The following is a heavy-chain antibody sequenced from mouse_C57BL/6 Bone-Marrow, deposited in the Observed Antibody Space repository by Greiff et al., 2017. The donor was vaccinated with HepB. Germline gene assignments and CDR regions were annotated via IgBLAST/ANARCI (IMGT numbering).Heavy chain of an antibody. CDR2: IYPGSGST. J-gene: IGHJ1*03. CDR1: GYTFTSYW. V-gene: IGHV1-55*01. CDR3: ANYGNYVWYFDV. D-gene: IGHD2-1*01. Sequence: VQLQQPGAELVKPGASVKMSCKASGYTFTSYWITWVKQRPGQGLEWIGDIYPGSGSTNYNEKFKSKATLTVDTPSSTAYMQLSSLTSEDSAVYYCANYGNYVWYFDVWGTGTTVTVSS.